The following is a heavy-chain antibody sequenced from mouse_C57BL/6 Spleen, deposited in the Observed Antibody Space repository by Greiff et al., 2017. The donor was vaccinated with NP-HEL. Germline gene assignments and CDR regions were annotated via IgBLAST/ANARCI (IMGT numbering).Heavy chain of an antibody. CDR1: GFTFSDYY. D-gene: IGHD2-4*01. Sequence: EVKLVESEGGLVQPGSSMKLSCTASGFTFSDYYMAWVRQVPEKGLEWVANINYDGSSTYYLDSLKSRFIISRDNAKNILYLQMSSLKSEDTATYYCARAYDYGRDYFDYWGQGTTLTVSS. V-gene: IGHV5-16*01. CDR2: INYDGSST. CDR3: ARAYDYGRDYFDY. J-gene: IGHJ2*01.